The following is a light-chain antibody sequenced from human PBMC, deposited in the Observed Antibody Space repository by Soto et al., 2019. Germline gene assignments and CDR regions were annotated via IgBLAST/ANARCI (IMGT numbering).Light chain of an antibody. CDR3: SSYTSSSTLLLV. CDR2: DVS. Sequence: QSVLTQPASVSGSPGQSITISCTGTSSDVGGYNYVSWYQQHPGKAPKLMIYDVSNRPSGVSNRFSGSKSDNTASLTISGRQAEDEADYYCSSYTSSSTLLLVCGTGTKLTV. CDR1: SSDVGGYNY. V-gene: IGLV2-14*01. J-gene: IGLJ1*01.